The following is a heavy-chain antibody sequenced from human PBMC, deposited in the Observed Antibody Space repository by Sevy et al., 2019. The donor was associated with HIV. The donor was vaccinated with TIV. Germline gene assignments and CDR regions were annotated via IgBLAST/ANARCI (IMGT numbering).Heavy chain of an antibody. CDR1: GYTFTSYG. CDR2: ISAYNGNT. Sequence: ASVKVSCKASGYTFTSYGISWVRQAPGQGLEWMGWISAYNGNTNNAQKLQGRVTMTTDTSTSTAYMELRSLRSDDTAVYYCARDPDCSAGSCYATGGWYGMDVWGQGTTVTVSS. V-gene: IGHV1-18*01. CDR3: ARDPDCSAGSCYATGGWYGMDV. D-gene: IGHD2-15*01. J-gene: IGHJ6*02.